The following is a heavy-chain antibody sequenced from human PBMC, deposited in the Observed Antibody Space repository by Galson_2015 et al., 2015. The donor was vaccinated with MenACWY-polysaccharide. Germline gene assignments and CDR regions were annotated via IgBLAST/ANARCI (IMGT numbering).Heavy chain of an antibody. CDR2: INSDGSST. Sequence: SLRLSCAASGFTFSSYWMHWVRQAPGKGLVWVSRINSDGSSTSYADSVKGRFTISRDNAKNTLYLQMNGLRAEDTAVYYCARGHLLRDYDFWSGYYTGFTLDYWGQGTLVTVSS. V-gene: IGHV3-74*01. J-gene: IGHJ4*02. CDR1: GFTFSSYW. D-gene: IGHD3-3*01. CDR3: ARGHLLRDYDFWSGYYTGFTLDY.